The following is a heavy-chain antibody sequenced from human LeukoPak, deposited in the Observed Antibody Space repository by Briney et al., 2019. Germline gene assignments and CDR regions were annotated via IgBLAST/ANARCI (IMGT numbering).Heavy chain of an antibody. CDR1: GGSISSYY. Sequence: PSETLSLTCTVSGGSISSYYWRWIRQPPGKGLEWIAYIYYSGSTNYNPSLKSRVTISVDTSKNQFSLKLSSVTAADTAVYYCARDLGATRPYNWFDPWGQGTLVTVSS. J-gene: IGHJ5*02. CDR2: IYYSGST. CDR3: ARDLGATRPYNWFDP. V-gene: IGHV4-59*01. D-gene: IGHD1-26*01.